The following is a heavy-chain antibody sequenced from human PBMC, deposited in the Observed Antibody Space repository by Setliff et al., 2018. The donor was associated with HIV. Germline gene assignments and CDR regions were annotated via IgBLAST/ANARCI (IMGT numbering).Heavy chain of an antibody. Sequence: SETLSLTCAVYGGSFSDYYWSWIRQPPGKGLEWIGEINHSGSTNYNPSLKSRVTISVDTPKNQFSLKLSSVTAADTAVYYCARGGRSLAAQTWFDPWGQGTLVTVSS. CDR1: GGSFSDYY. V-gene: IGHV4-34*01. D-gene: IGHD6-6*01. CDR3: ARGGRSLAAQTWFDP. CDR2: INHSGST. J-gene: IGHJ5*02.